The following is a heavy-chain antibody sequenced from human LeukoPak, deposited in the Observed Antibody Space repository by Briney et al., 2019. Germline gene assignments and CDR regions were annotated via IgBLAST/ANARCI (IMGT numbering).Heavy chain of an antibody. CDR2: ISAYNGNT. CDR1: GYTFTSYG. D-gene: IGHD3-3*01. CDR3: AREYYDFWSGPDAFDI. J-gene: IGHJ3*02. V-gene: IGHV1-18*01. Sequence: ASVKVSCKASGYTFTSYGISWVRQAPGQGLEWMGWISAYNGNTNYAQKLQGRVNMTTDPSTSTAYMELRSLRSDDTAVYYCAREYYDFWSGPDAFDIWGQGTMVTVSS.